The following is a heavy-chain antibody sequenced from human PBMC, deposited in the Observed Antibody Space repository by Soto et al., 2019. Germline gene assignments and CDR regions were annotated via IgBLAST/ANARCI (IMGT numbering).Heavy chain of an antibody. D-gene: IGHD4-17*01. V-gene: IGHV4-34*01. CDR3: ARVTRGDYLLTFSLRGMDV. Sequence: QVQLQQWGAGLLKPSETLSLTGSVYGESFSGYYWSWIRQPPGKGLEWIGEINDSGITNYNPSLKSRVTMSVDTSKNQLSLKLNSVTAADTAVYYCARVTRGDYLLTFSLRGMDVWGQGTTVTVSS. CDR1: GESFSGYY. CDR2: INDSGIT. J-gene: IGHJ6*02.